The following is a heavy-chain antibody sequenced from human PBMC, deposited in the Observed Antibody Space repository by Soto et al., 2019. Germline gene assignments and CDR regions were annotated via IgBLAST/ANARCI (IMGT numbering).Heavy chain of an antibody. CDR2: VSGSGGST. V-gene: IGHV3-23*01. J-gene: IGHJ4*02. D-gene: IGHD6-13*01. CDR1: GFTLSTYA. CDR3: AYSSTPFDY. Sequence: GGSLRLSCAASGFTLSTYAMSWVRQVPGKGLEWVSGVSGSGGSTNHADSVKGRFTVSRDNSKNTLYLQMDSLSAEDTAVYYCAYSSTPFDYWGQGTLVTVSS.